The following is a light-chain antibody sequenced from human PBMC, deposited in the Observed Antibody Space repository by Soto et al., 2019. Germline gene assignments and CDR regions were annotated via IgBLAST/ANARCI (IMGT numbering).Light chain of an antibody. J-gene: IGLJ3*02. Sequence: QSALTQPASVSGSPGQSITISCTGTGSDIGSYKYVSWYQQHPGKAPKLIIFEVGNRPSGVSDRFSGSKSGNTASLTISGLQPEDEADYYCCSFAGSSTWVFGGGTKLTVL. CDR3: CSFAGSSTWV. V-gene: IGLV2-23*02. CDR1: GSDIGSYKY. CDR2: EVG.